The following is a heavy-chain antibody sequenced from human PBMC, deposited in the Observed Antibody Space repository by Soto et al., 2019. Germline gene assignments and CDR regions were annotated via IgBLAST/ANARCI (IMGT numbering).Heavy chain of an antibody. CDR3: ARDQGGQSGNFIFDN. CDR2: IWYRGRDI. D-gene: IGHD1-26*01. J-gene: IGHJ4*02. Sequence: GGSLRLSCAASGFTFSDYVMHWVRQAPGKGLEWVAVIWYRGRDIFYADSVKGRFTISRDNSKNTLYLQLNSLRAEDTAVYYCARDQGGQSGNFIFDNWGQGTLVTVSS. V-gene: IGHV3-33*01. CDR1: GFTFSDYV.